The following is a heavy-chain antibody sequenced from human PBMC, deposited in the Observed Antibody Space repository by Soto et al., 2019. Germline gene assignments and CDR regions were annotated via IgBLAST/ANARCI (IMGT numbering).Heavy chain of an antibody. V-gene: IGHV3-43*01. J-gene: IGHJ4*02. CDR2: INWDGSST. D-gene: IGHD7-27*01. Sequence: PRWSLRLSGAASVFTFGDYTMHWGRQGPGKGLEWVSLINWDGSSTFYSDSVKGRFTISRDNSKNSLYLQMNSLGTEDTALYYCAKDTLGYFDYWGQGTMVTVSS. CDR3: AKDTLGYFDY. CDR1: VFTFGDYT.